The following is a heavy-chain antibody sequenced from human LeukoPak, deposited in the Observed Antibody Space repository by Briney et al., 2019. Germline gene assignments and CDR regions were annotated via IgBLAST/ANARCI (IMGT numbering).Heavy chain of an antibody. D-gene: IGHD6-19*01. Sequence: PSETLSLTCTVSGGSISSYYWSWIRQPPGKGLEWIGYIYYSGSTNYNPSLKSRVTISVDTSKNQFSLKLSSVTAADTAVYYCARGVSSGWSYNFDYWGQGTPVTVSS. CDR3: ARGVSSGWSYNFDY. V-gene: IGHV4-59*08. CDR1: GGSISSYY. CDR2: IYYSGST. J-gene: IGHJ4*02.